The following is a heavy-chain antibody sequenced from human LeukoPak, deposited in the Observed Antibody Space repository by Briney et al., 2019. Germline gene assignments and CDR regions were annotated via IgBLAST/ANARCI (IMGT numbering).Heavy chain of an antibody. V-gene: IGHV3-21*01. Sequence: PGGSLRLSCAASGFTFGSYTMNWVRQAPGKGLEWVSSISSSSNYRYYADSVRGRFTISRDNAKKSLYLQMNSLRAEDTAVYYCAKDRTFLDYWGQGTLVTVSS. J-gene: IGHJ4*02. CDR2: ISSSSNYR. CDR3: AKDRTFLDY. CDR1: GFTFGSYT. D-gene: IGHD2/OR15-2a*01.